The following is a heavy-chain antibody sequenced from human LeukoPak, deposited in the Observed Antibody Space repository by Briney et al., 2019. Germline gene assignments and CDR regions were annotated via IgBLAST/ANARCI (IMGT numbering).Heavy chain of an antibody. CDR2: ITGSGGRT. V-gene: IGHV3-23*01. Sequence: GGSLRLSCAASGFTVSSNYMSWVRQAPGKGLEWVSAITGSGGRTYYADSVKGRFTISGDNSKNTLYLQMNSLRAEDTAIYYCAKEYTGTFSPFPSYFDNWGQGTLVTVSS. CDR1: GFTVSSNY. J-gene: IGHJ4*02. D-gene: IGHD1-26*01. CDR3: AKEYTGTFSPFPSYFDN.